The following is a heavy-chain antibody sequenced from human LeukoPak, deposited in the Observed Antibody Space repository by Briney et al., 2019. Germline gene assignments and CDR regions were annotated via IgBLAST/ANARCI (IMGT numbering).Heavy chain of an antibody. J-gene: IGHJ5*02. CDR2: ISAYNGNT. D-gene: IGHD6-13*01. CDR1: GYTFTSYG. CDR3: AREYSLESSSSWSNWFDP. V-gene: IGHV1-18*01. Sequence: ASVKVSCKASGYTFTSYGSSWVRQAPGQGLEWMGWISAYNGNTNYAQKLQGRVTMTTDTSTSTAYMELRSLRSDDTAVYYCAREYSLESSSSWSNWFDPWGQGTLVTVPS.